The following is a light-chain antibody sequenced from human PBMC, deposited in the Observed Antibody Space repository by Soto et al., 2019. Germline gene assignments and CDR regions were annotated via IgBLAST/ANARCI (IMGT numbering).Light chain of an antibody. Sequence: QSALTQPASVSGSPGQSITISCTGTSSDIGGYNYVSWYQQHPGKVPKLMIYDVSNRPSGVSNRFSGSKSGNTASLTISGLQAEDEADYYCGSYTSSSTLVFGTGTKLNVL. CDR2: DVS. CDR1: SSDIGGYNY. CDR3: GSYTSSSTLV. J-gene: IGLJ1*01. V-gene: IGLV2-14*01.